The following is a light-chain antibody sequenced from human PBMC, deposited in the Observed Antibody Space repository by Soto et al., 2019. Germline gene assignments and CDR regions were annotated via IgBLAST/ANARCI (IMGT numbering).Light chain of an antibody. CDR1: SSDVGNYNL. Sequence: QSALTQPASVSGSPGQSITISCTGTSSDVGNYNLVSWYQHHPGTAPKLMVYEVTKRPSGVSSRFSGSKSGNTASLTISGLLAEDEADYYCCSAANRPSALLFGGGTKLTVL. CDR3: CSAANRPSALL. J-gene: IGLJ3*02. CDR2: EVT. V-gene: IGLV2-23*02.